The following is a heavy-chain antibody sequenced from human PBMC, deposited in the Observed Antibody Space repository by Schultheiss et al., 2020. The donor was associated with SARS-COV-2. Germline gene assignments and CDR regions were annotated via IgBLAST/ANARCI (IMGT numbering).Heavy chain of an antibody. J-gene: IGHJ4*02. Sequence: SETLSLTCTVSGGSISSYYWSWIRQPPGKGLEWIGEINHSGSTNYNPSLKSRVTISVDTSKNQFSLKLSSVTAADTAVYYCARLAACGGDCGIDDYWGQGTLVTVSS. CDR3: ARLAACGGDCGIDDY. CDR2: INHSGST. D-gene: IGHD2-21*02. V-gene: IGHV4-59*01. CDR1: GGSISSYY.